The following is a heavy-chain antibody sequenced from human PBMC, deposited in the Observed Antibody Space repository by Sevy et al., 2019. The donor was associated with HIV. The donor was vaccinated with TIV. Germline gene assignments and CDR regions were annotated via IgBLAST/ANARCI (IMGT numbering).Heavy chain of an antibody. D-gene: IGHD1-26*01. CDR1: GFTFSSYS. CDR2: ISSSSSYI. Sequence: GGSLRLSCVASGFTFSSYSMNWVRQAPGKGLEWVSSISSSSSYIYYADSVKGRFTISRDNAKNSLYLQMNSLRAEDTAVYYCARDLEGAGLSFDYWGQGTLVTVSS. V-gene: IGHV3-21*01. J-gene: IGHJ4*02. CDR3: ARDLEGAGLSFDY.